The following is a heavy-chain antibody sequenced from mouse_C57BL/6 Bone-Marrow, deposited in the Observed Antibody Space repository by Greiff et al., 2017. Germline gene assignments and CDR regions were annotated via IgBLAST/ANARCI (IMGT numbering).Heavy chain of an antibody. V-gene: IGHV1-22*01. CDR3: ARGDLLWLRRAFAY. J-gene: IGHJ3*01. Sequence: EVQLVESGPELVKPGASVKMSCKASGYTFTDYNMHWVKQSHGKSLEWIGYINPNNGGTSYNQKIKGKATLTVNQSSRPAYMELRSLTSEDSAVYYCARGDLLWLRRAFAYWGQGTLVTVSA. D-gene: IGHD2-2*01. CDR1: GYTFTDYN. CDR2: INPNNGGT.